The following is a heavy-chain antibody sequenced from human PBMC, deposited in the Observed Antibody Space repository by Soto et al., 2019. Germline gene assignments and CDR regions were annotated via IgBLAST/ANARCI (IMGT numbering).Heavy chain of an antibody. CDR2: IWYDGSNK. Sequence: GGSLRLSCAASGFTFSSYGMHWVRKAPGKGLEWVAVIWYDGSNKYYADSVKGRFTISRDNSKNTLYLQMNSLRAEDTAVYYCAVIPNYDSSGYYNDYWGQGTLVTVSS. CDR3: AVIPNYDSSGYYNDY. D-gene: IGHD3-22*01. V-gene: IGHV3-33*01. J-gene: IGHJ4*02. CDR1: GFTFSSYG.